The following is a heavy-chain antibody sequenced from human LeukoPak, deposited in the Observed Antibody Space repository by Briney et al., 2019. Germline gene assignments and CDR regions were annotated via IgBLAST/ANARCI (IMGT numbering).Heavy chain of an antibody. V-gene: IGHV3-21*01. CDR3: ARDFSGYDYNFDY. CDR2: ISSSSSYM. Sequence: GGSLRLSCAASGFIFSNYEINWVRQAPGKGLEWVSFISSSSSYMYYADSVKGRFTISRDNTKKSLYLQMNSLRAEDTAVYYCARDFSGYDYNFDYWGQGTLVTVSS. CDR1: GFIFSNYE. D-gene: IGHD5-12*01. J-gene: IGHJ4*02.